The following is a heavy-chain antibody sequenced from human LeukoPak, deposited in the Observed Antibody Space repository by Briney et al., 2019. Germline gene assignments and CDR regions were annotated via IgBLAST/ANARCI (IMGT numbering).Heavy chain of an antibody. D-gene: IGHD3-10*01. Sequence: GGSLRLSCAASGFTFSSYWMSWVRQAPGKGLEWVANIKQDGSEKYYVDSVKGRFTISRDNAKNSLYLQMNSLRAEDTAVYYCASLTYYYGSGSYREPSDFDYWGQGTLVTVSS. J-gene: IGHJ4*02. CDR2: IKQDGSEK. CDR1: GFTFSSYW. CDR3: ASLTYYYGSGSYREPSDFDY. V-gene: IGHV3-7*01.